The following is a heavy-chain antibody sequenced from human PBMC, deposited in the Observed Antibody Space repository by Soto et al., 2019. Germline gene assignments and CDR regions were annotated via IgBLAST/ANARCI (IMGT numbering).Heavy chain of an antibody. CDR3: ARVLPGISMIVVVPAYDFDI. Sequence: ASVKVFCKAAGYTITSCGISWGRQAPGQGLEWMGWVSADNGNTNYAQKLQSRFTMTTDTSTSTAYMELRSLRSDDPAVYYCARVLPGISMIVVVPAYDFDIWGQGTMVTVSS. V-gene: IGHV1-18*01. CDR2: VSADNGNT. D-gene: IGHD3-22*01. J-gene: IGHJ3*02. CDR1: GYTITSCG.